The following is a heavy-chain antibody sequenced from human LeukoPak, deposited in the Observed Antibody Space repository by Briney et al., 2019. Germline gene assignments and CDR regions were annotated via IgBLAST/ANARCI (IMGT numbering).Heavy chain of an antibody. CDR3: ARDALYCSSTSCYRYWYFDL. J-gene: IGHJ2*01. CDR2: INHSGST. Sequence: LETLSLTCAVYGGSFSGYYWSWIRQPPGKGLEWIGEINHSGSTNYNPSLKSRVTISVDTSKNQFSLKLSSVTAADTAVYYCARDALYCSSTSCYRYWYFDLWGRGTLVTVSS. V-gene: IGHV4-34*01. CDR1: GGSFSGYY. D-gene: IGHD2-2*01.